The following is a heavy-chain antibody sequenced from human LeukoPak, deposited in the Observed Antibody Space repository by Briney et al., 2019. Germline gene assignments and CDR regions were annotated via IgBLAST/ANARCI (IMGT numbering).Heavy chain of an antibody. D-gene: IGHD5-24*01. V-gene: IGHV3-21*01. Sequence: EGSQRLSCAASGFTFSSYSMNWVRQAPGKGLEWVSSISSSSSYIYYADSVRGRFTISRDNAKNSLYLQMNSLRAEDTAVYYCAADGYSSPFDHWGQGTLVTVSS. CDR1: GFTFSSYS. CDR3: AADGYSSPFDH. J-gene: IGHJ4*02. CDR2: ISSSSSYI.